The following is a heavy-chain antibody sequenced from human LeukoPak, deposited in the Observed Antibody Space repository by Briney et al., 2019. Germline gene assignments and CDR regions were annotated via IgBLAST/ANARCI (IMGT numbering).Heavy chain of an antibody. CDR1: GYTLTSYG. V-gene: IGHV1-18*01. J-gene: IGHJ6*03. CDR2: ISAYNGNT. CDR3: ARITMGAGYYYYYYMDV. Sequence: ASVKVSCKASGYTLTSYGISWVRQAPGQGLEWMGWISAYNGNTNYAQKLQGRVTMTTDTSTSTAYMELRSLRSDDTAVYYCARITMGAGYYYYYYMDVWGKGTTVTVSS. D-gene: IGHD3-10*01.